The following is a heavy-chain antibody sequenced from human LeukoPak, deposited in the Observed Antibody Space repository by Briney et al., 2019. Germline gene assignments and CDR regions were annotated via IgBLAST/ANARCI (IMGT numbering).Heavy chain of an antibody. Sequence: PGGSLRLSCAASGFSFSNYSMHWVRQTPGKGLEWVAVISYDGSNKYYADSVKGRFTISRDNSKNTLYLRMNSLRVEDTAVYYCVRESAVTMADYGMDVWGQGTTVTVSS. CDR2: ISYDGSNK. V-gene: IGHV3-30*03. CDR1: GFSFSNYS. CDR3: VRESAVTMADYGMDV. J-gene: IGHJ6*02. D-gene: IGHD4-17*01.